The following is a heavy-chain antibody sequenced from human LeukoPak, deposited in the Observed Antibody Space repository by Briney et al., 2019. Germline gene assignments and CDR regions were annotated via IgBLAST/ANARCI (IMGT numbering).Heavy chain of an antibody. V-gene: IGHV5-51*01. CDR2: IYPGDSDT. CDR1: GYRFTSHW. Sequence: GESLKISCKGSGYRFTSHWIGWVRQMPGKGLEWMGIIYPGDSDTRYSPSFQGQVTISADKSISTAYLQWSSLKASDTAMYYCARAYGDYSNWFDPWGQGTLVTVSS. J-gene: IGHJ5*02. D-gene: IGHD4-17*01. CDR3: ARAYGDYSNWFDP.